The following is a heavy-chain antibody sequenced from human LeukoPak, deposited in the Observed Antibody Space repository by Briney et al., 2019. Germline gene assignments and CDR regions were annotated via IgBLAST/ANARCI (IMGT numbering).Heavy chain of an antibody. CDR2: IKSDGSIT. CDR3: VRSDWFDP. J-gene: IGHJ5*02. CDR1: GFTFSSYW. Sequence: GGSLRLSCAASGFTFSSYWMHWVRQAPGKGLVWVSRIKSDGSITFYADSVKGRFTISRDNAKNTLYLQMNSLRVEDTAVYYCVRSDWFDPWGQGTLVIVSS. V-gene: IGHV3-74*01.